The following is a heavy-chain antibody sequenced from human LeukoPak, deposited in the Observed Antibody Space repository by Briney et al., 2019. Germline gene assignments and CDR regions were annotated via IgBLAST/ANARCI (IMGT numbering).Heavy chain of an antibody. CDR1: GGSISSYY. D-gene: IGHD3-10*01. CDR3: ARLFSGRYGDY. J-gene: IGHJ4*02. V-gene: IGHV4-59*08. CDR2: IYYSGST. Sequence: SETLSLTCTVSGGSISSYYWSWIWQPPGKGLEWIGYIYYSGSTNYNPSLKSRVTISVDTSKNQFSLKLRSVTAADTAVYFCARLFSGRYGDYWGQGTLVTVSS.